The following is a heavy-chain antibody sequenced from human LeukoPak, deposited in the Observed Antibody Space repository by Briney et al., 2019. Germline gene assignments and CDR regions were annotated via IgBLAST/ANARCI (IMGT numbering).Heavy chain of an antibody. CDR3: ARVPMYQLHYYFDY. CDR2: IYYSGST. D-gene: IGHD2-2*01. CDR1: GGSISSYY. J-gene: IGHJ4*02. V-gene: IGHV4-59*01. Sequence: SETLSLTCTVSGGSISSYYWSWIRQPPGKGLEWIGYIYYSGSTNYNPSLKSRVTISVDTSKNQFSLKLSSVTAADTAVYYCARVPMYQLHYYFDYWGQGTLVTVSS.